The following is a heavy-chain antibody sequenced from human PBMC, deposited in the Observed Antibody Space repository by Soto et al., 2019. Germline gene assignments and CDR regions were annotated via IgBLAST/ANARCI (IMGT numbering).Heavy chain of an antibody. CDR3: AREASGYDF. CDR1: GGTFSSFG. CDR2: IIPVFGRP. D-gene: IGHD5-12*01. J-gene: IGHJ1*01. Sequence: ASVKVSCKASGGTFSSFGISWVRQAPGQGLEWMGGIIPVFGRPNYAQRFRGRLTITADESTNTSYMELIDLTSEDTAVYYCAREASGYDFWGQGTQVTVSS. V-gene: IGHV1-69*13.